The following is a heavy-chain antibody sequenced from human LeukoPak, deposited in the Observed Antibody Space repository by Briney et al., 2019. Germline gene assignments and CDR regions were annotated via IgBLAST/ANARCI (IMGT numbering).Heavy chain of an antibody. J-gene: IGHJ4*02. Sequence: PSETLSLTCTVSGVSISSSNSYWGWIRQPPGKGLEWIGSIYYSGNTYYNASLKSQVSISIDTSKNQFSLRLTSVTAADTAVYYCARQTGAGLFILPGGQGTLVTVSS. CDR3: ARQTGAGLFILP. V-gene: IGHV4-39*01. D-gene: IGHD3/OR15-3a*01. CDR1: GVSISSSNSY. CDR2: IYYSGNT.